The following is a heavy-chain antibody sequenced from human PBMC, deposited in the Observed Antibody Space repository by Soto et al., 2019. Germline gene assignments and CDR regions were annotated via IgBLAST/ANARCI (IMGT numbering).Heavy chain of an antibody. J-gene: IGHJ4*02. D-gene: IGHD1-26*01. V-gene: IGHV3-15*05. Sequence: LRLSCAGSGFIFRDAWLSWVRQAPGKGLEWVGRVKRKSDGETTDYAAPVTGRFTISRDDSKPTVYLQMNSLKIEDTGIYYCVAGSPFEYWGQGTLVTVSS. CDR2: VKRKSDGETT. CDR3: VAGSPFEY. CDR1: GFIFRDAW.